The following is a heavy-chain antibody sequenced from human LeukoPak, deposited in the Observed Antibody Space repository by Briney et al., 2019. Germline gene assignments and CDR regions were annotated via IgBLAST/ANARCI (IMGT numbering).Heavy chain of an antibody. CDR3: ARQTRDGSGSRGYSFDF. D-gene: IGHD3-10*01. CDR1: GYIFTNNW. V-gene: IGHV5-51*01. Sequence: GESLKISCKGSGYIFTNNWIGWVRQMPGKGLEWMGIIYPGDSDTRYSPSFEGQVTISVDKSISTAYLQWGSLKASDTAMYYCARQTRDGSGSRGYSFDFWGQETLVTVSS. J-gene: IGHJ4*02. CDR2: IYPGDSDT.